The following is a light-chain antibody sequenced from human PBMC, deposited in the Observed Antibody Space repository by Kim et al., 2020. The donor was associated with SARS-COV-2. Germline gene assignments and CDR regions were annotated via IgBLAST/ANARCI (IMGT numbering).Light chain of an antibody. CDR3: SSYTSSSHVL. Sequence: QSVLTQPASVSGSPGQSITISCTGTSSDVGGYDYVSWYQQHPGKAPKLMISEVSNRPSGVSNRFSGSKSGSTASLTISGLQAEDEADYYCSSYTSSSHVLFGGGTQLTVL. J-gene: IGLJ2*01. CDR2: EVS. V-gene: IGLV2-14*01. CDR1: SSDVGGYDY.